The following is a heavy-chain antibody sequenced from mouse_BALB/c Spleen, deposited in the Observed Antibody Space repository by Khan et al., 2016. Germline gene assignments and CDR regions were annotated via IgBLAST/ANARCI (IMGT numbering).Heavy chain of an antibody. CDR3: EKIHYYGRYYAMDY. V-gene: IGHV1-7*01. Sequence: QVQLKQSGAELAKPGASVKMSCKASGYTFTSYWMHWVKQRPGQGLEWIGYINPSTGYTEYNQKFKDKATLTADKSSSTAYMQLSSLTSEDSAVYYCEKIHYYGRYYAMDYWGQGTSVTVSS. CDR1: GYTFTSYW. D-gene: IGHD1-2*01. J-gene: IGHJ4*01. CDR2: INPSTGYT.